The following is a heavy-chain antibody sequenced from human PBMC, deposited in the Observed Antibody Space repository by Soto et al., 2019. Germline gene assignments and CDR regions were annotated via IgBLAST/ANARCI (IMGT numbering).Heavy chain of an antibody. V-gene: IGHV4-30-4*01. Sequence: SETLSLTCTVSGGSISSGDYYWSCIRQPPWKGLEWIGYIYYSGSTYYNPSLKSRVTISVDTSKNQFSLKLSSVTAAETPVYYCARDLRDTSGYYYRFDPWGQGTLVTVSS. D-gene: IGHD3-22*01. CDR2: IYYSGST. J-gene: IGHJ5*02. CDR3: ARDLRDTSGYYYRFDP. CDR1: GGSISSGDYY.